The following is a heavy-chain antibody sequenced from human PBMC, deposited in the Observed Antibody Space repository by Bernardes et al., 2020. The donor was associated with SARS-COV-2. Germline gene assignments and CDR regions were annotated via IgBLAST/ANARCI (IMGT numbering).Heavy chain of an antibody. Sequence: GGSLRLSFAASGFTFSSYWMSWVRQAPGKGLEWVANIKQDGSEKYYVDSVKGRFTISRDNAKNSLYLQMNSLRAEDTAVYYCARDARGAGTTIYSYGMDVWGQGTTVTVSS. CDR2: IKQDGSEK. V-gene: IGHV3-7*05. CDR1: GFTFSSYW. CDR3: ARDARGAGTTIYSYGMDV. D-gene: IGHD1-1*01. J-gene: IGHJ6*02.